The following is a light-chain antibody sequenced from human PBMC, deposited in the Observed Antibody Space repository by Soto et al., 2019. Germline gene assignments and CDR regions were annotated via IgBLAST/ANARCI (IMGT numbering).Light chain of an antibody. CDR1: QSMSSW. Sequence: MSQSPSTLSASVGDRVTITCRASQSMSSWLAXYQQKPGQAPRLLIYGASTRATGIPARFSGSGSGTEFTLTISSLQSEDFVVYYCQQYDNWLITFGQGTRLEIK. J-gene: IGKJ5*01. CDR3: QQYDNWLIT. CDR2: GAS. V-gene: IGKV3-15*01.